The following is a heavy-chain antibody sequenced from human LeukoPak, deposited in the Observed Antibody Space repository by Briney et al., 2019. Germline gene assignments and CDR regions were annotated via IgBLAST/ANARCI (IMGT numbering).Heavy chain of an antibody. V-gene: IGHV4-39*01. D-gene: IGHD2-2*03. CDR3: ATRVDIVLVPAAIAYNY. Sequence: TETLSLTCTVSGGSISSSSYYWGWIRQPPGKGLEWLGSIYYSGSTYYNPSLKSRVTISVDPSKHQFSLKLTSVTAADTAVYYCATRVDIVLVPAAIAYNYWGQGTLVTVSS. J-gene: IGHJ4*02. CDR2: IYYSGST. CDR1: GGSISSSSYY.